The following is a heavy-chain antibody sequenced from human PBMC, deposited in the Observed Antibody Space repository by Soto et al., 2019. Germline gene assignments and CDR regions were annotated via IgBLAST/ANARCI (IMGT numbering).Heavy chain of an antibody. CDR3: ARSGLLLWFGESRHNWFDP. V-gene: IGHV4-34*01. Sequence: SETPSLSRAVYGGSFSGYCWSWIRQPPGKGLEWIGEINHSGSTNYNPSLKSRVTISVDTSKNQFSLKLSSVTAADTAVYYCARSGLLLWFGESRHNWFDPWGQGTLVTVSS. J-gene: IGHJ5*02. CDR2: INHSGST. D-gene: IGHD3-10*01. CDR1: GGSFSGYC.